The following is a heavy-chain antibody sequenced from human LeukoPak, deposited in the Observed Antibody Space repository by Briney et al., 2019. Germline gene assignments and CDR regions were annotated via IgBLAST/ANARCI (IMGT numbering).Heavy chain of an antibody. J-gene: IGHJ3*02. V-gene: IGHV4-39*07. CDR2: IYYSGRT. D-gene: IGHD2/OR15-2a*01. CDR1: GGSISSTSYY. CDR3: ARKNDFEI. Sequence: PSETLSLTCTVSGGSISSTSYYWGWIRQPPGKGLEWIGSIYYSGRTYYNPSLKSRVTISVDMSKSQFSLRLTSVTAADTAVYYCARKNDFEIWGQGTLVTVSS.